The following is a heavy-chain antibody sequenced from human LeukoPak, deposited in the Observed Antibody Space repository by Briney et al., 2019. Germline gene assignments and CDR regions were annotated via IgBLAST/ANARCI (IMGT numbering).Heavy chain of an antibody. Sequence: GGSLRLSCAASGFTFSTYAMRWVRQAPGKGLEWVSAISDSGGTTYYADSVKGRFTISRDNSKNTLYLQMNSLRAEDTAVYYCAKRAARSEYFQHWGQGTLVTVSS. D-gene: IGHD6-6*01. CDR2: ISDSGGTT. J-gene: IGHJ1*01. CDR3: AKRAARSEYFQH. V-gene: IGHV3-23*01. CDR1: GFTFSTYA.